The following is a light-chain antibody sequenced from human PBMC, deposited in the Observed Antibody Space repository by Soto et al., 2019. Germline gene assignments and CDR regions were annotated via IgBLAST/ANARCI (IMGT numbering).Light chain of an antibody. J-gene: IGKJ2*01. CDR3: QQRSNWPPVYT. CDR2: DAS. V-gene: IGKV3-11*01. CDR1: QSVSSY. Sequence: EIVLTQSPATLSLSPGERATLSCRASQSVSSYLAWYHQKPGQAPRLLIYDASNRATGIPARFSGSGSGTDFTLTISSLEPEDFAVYYCQQRSNWPPVYTFGQGTKLEIK.